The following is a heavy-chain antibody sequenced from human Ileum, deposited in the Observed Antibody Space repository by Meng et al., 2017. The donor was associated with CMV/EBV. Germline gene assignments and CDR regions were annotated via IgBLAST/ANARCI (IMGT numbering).Heavy chain of an antibody. CDR1: YY. V-gene: IGHV4-34*01. D-gene: IGHD2-2*01. CDR3: ARGFLNCSSTSCIRTYYYGMDV. J-gene: IGHJ6*02. Sequence: YYWSWIRQPPGKGLEWIGEINHSGSTNYNPSLKSRVTISVDTSKNQFSLKLSSVTAADTAVYYCARGFLNCSSTSCIRTYYYGMDVWGQGTTVTVSS. CDR2: INHSGST.